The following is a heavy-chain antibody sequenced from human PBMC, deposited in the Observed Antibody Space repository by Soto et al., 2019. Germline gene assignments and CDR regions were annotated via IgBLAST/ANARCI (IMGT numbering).Heavy chain of an antibody. Sequence: GGSLRLSCSACGFTFSSYAMHWVRQAQGKGLEYVSAISSNGGSTYYADSVQGRFTISRDHSKNTLYLQMSSLRAEHTAVYYCVTDAGRCFGESTMFDPWGQGTLVTVSS. CDR1: GFTFSSYA. D-gene: IGHD3-10*01. J-gene: IGHJ5*02. CDR3: VTDAGRCFGESTMFDP. CDR2: ISSNGGST. V-gene: IGHV3-64D*06.